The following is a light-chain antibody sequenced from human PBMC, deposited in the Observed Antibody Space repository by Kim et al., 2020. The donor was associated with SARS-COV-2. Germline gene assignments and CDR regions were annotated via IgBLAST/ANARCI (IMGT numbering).Light chain of an antibody. CDR1: QVISSL. J-gene: IGKJ4*01. V-gene: IGKV1D-12*01. CDR2: AAS. CDR3: QQANSFPLT. Sequence: SAPGGDRVTITCRASQVISSLLAWYQQTPGKAPTLLIYAASNLRSGVPSRFSGSGAGTDFTLTISSLQPEDFATYYVQQANSFPLTFGGGTKLEI.